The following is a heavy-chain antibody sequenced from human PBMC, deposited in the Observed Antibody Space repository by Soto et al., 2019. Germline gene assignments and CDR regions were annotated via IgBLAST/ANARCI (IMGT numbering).Heavy chain of an antibody. CDR3: ARDNFPSGSSGWYDFSDYYYGMDV. CDR1: GFTFSSYA. CDR2: ISYDGSNK. V-gene: IGHV3-30-3*01. Sequence: QVQLVESGGGVVQPGRSLRLSCAASGFTFSSYAMHWVRQAPGKGLEWVAVISYDGSNKYYADSVKGRFTISRDNSKNTLYLQMNSLRAEDTAVYYCARDNFPSGSSGWYDFSDYYYGMDVWGQGTTVTVSS. D-gene: IGHD6-19*01. J-gene: IGHJ6*02.